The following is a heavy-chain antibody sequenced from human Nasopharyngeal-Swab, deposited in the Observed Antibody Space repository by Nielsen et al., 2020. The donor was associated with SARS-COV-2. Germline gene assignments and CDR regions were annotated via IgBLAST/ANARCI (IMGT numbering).Heavy chain of an antibody. J-gene: IGHJ6*03. CDR1: GGIFSSYA. D-gene: IGHD5-18*01. CDR2: IIPIFGTA. V-gene: IGHV1-69*13. CDR3: AREPDTAMVNRYYYYYMDV. Sequence: SVKVSCKASGGIFSSYAISWVRQAPGQGLEWMGGIIPIFGTANYAQKFQGRVTITADESTSTAYMELSSLRSEDTAVYYCAREPDTAMVNRYYYYYMDVWGKGTTVTVSS.